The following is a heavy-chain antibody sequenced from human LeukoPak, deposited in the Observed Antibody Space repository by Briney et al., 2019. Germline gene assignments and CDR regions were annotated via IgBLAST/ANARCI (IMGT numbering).Heavy chain of an antibody. CDR2: IYSDGST. V-gene: IGHV3-53*01. CDR1: GFTVSSNY. D-gene: IGHD3-22*01. J-gene: IGHJ4*02. CDR3: TRETYYNSRGYFYDY. Sequence: SGGSLRLSCAASGFTVSSNYMTWVRQAPGKGLEWVSVIYSDGSTYYADSVKGRFTISRDNSKNTLYLQMSTLRAEDTAVYYCTRETYYNSRGYFYDYWGQGTLVTVSS.